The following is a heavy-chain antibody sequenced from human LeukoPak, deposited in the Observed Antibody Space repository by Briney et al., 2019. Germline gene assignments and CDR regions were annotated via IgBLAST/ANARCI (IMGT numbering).Heavy chain of an antibody. Sequence: GASVKVSCKASGGTFSSYAFSWVRQAPGQGLEWMGGIIPIFGTANYAQKFQGRVTITADKSTSTAYMELSSLRSEDTAVYYCARGPQWLPQGQYFQHWGQGTLVTVSS. J-gene: IGHJ1*01. D-gene: IGHD6-19*01. CDR2: IIPIFGTA. CDR1: GGTFSSYA. CDR3: ARGPQWLPQGQYFQH. V-gene: IGHV1-69*06.